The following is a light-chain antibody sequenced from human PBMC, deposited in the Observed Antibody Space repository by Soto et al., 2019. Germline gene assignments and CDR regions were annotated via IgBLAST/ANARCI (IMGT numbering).Light chain of an antibody. J-gene: IGLJ3*02. Sequence: QSVLTQSSSASASLGSSVKLTCTLSSGHAKYMIAWHQQQPGRAPRFLMKLQSSGSYNKGSGVPDRFLGSSSGADRFLIISNLQSEDEADYYCETWDSDVWVFGGGTKVTVL. CDR2: LQSSGSY. CDR1: SGHAKYM. CDR3: ETWDSDVWV. V-gene: IGLV4-60*03.